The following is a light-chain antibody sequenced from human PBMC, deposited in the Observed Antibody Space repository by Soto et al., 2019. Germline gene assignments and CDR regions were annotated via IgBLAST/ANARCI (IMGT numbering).Light chain of an antibody. CDR3: QQYGSSPKT. V-gene: IGKV3-20*01. Sequence: EIVLTQSPGTLSLSPGERAALSCRASQSVSSSSLAWYQQKPDQAPRLLIYGASSGATGIPDRFSGSESGTDFTLTISRLEPEDFAVYYCQQYGSSPKTFGQGTKLQIK. CDR2: GAS. CDR1: QSVSSSS. J-gene: IGKJ2*01.